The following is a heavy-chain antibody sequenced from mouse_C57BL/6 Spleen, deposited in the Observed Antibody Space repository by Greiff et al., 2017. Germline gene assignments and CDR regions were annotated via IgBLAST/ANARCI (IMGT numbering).Heavy chain of an antibody. V-gene: IGHV5-4*01. CDR2: ISDGGSYT. CDR3: ARDQSYDDYDGGAWFAY. J-gene: IGHJ3*01. D-gene: IGHD2-4*01. CDR1: GFTFSSYA. Sequence: EVKLQESGGGLVKPGGSLKLSCAASGFTFSSYAMSWVRQTPEKRLEWVATISDGGSYTYYPDNVKGRFTISRDNAKNNLYLQMSHLKSEDTAMYYCARDQSYDDYDGGAWFAYWGQGTLVTVSA.